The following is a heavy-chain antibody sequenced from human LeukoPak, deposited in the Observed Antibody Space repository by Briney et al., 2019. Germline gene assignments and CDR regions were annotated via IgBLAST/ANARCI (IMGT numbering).Heavy chain of an antibody. V-gene: IGHV4-30-4*08. Sequence: SWVRQPPGKGLEWIGYIYYSGSTYYNPSLKSRVTISVDTSKNQFSLKLSSVTAADTAVYYCARVLGYYYDSSGSWAFDIWGQGTMVTVSS. CDR3: ARVLGYYYDSSGSWAFDI. D-gene: IGHD3-22*01. CDR2: IYYSGST. J-gene: IGHJ3*02.